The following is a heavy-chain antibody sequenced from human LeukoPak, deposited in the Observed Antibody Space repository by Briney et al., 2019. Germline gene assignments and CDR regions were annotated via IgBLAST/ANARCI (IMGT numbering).Heavy chain of an antibody. J-gene: IGHJ5*01. CDR1: GGSISSTGYY. CDR2: IYYSGST. V-gene: IGHV4-39*01. Sequence: SETLSLTCSVSGGSISSTGYYWGWLRQPPGKWLECIGSIYYSGSTYYNPSLRTRVTISVDTSKNQFSLKLSPVTAADTAVYYCAWQSGSYSFDSWGPGTLVTVSS. D-gene: IGHD1-26*01. CDR3: AWQSGSYSFDS.